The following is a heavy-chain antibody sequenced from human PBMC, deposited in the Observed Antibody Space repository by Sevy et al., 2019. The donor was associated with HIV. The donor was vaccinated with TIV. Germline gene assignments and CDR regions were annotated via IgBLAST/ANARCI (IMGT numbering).Heavy chain of an antibody. D-gene: IGHD3-10*01. CDR3: AKDDLGSIDY. CDR1: GFIFSTSP. Sequence: GGSLRLSCAASGFIFSTSPMHWVRQAPGKGLECVAILSYDDSDENYGDSVKGRFTISRDNSKNTLDLQMNILRTEDTAVYYCAKDDLGSIDYWGQGTRVTVSS. J-gene: IGHJ4*02. V-gene: IGHV3-30-3*02. CDR2: LSYDDSDE.